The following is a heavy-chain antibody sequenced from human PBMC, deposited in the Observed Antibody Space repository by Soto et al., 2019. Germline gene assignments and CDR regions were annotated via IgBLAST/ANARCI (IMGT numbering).Heavy chain of an antibody. Sequence: ASVKVSCKASGGAFSSYTISWVRQAPGQGLEWMGRIIPILGIANYAQKFQGRVTITADKSTSTAYMELSSLRSEDTAVYYCARDRHTVNAFDIWGQGTMVTVSS. CDR1: GGAFSSYT. V-gene: IGHV1-69*04. D-gene: IGHD4-17*01. CDR2: IIPILGIA. CDR3: ARDRHTVNAFDI. J-gene: IGHJ3*02.